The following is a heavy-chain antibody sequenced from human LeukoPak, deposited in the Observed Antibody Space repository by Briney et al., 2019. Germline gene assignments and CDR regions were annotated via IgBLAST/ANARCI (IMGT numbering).Heavy chain of an antibody. CDR2: ISSDSRTI. Sequence: GGSLRLSCAASGFTFSSYSMNWVRQAPGKGLEWVSYISSDSRTIYYADSVKGRFTISRDNAKNSLYLQMSSLRAEDTAVYYCAKISKYYALDVWGQGTTVTVSS. CDR3: AKISKYYALDV. V-gene: IGHV3-48*01. J-gene: IGHJ6*02. CDR1: GFTFSSYS.